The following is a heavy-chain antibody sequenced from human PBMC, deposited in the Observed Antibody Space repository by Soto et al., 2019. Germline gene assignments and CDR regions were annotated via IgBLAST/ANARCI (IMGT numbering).Heavy chain of an antibody. CDR3: ARQSQEGWFDA. Sequence: QVQLVESGGGVVQPGVSLRLSCAASGFTFSNYGMHWIRQTPGKGLGWVAVIWHDGSSTYYVDSVRGRFTISRDNSKNTLYLQMNSLRGEDTAVYYCARQSQEGWFDAWGQGTLVTVSS. V-gene: IGHV3-33*01. CDR1: GFTFSNYG. CDR2: IWHDGSST. J-gene: IGHJ5*02.